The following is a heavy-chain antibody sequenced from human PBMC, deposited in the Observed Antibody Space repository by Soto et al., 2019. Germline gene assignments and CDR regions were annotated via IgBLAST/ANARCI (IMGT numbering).Heavy chain of an antibody. V-gene: IGHV3-9*01. CDR3: AKDQLAVARYGTYFDY. J-gene: IGHJ4*02. CDR1: GVTFDDYA. D-gene: IGHD6-19*01. CDR2: ISWNSGSI. Sequence: PGGSLRLSCAASGVTFDDYAMHWVRQAPGKGLEWVSGISWNSGSIGYADSVKGRFTISRDNAKNSLYLQMNSLRAEDTALYYCAKDQLAVARYGTYFDYWGQGTLVTVSS.